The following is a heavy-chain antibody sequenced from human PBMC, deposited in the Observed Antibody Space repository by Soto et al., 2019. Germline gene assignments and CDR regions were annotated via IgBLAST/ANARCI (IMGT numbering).Heavy chain of an antibody. CDR1: GGTFSSYA. CDR3: ARDRGPSSGYYPYWFDP. V-gene: IGHV1-69*13. CDR2: IIPIFGTA. J-gene: IGHJ5*02. D-gene: IGHD3-22*01. Sequence: SVKVSCKASGGTFSSYAITWVRQAPGQGFEWMGGIIPIFGTANYAQKFQARVTITADESTSTAYMELSSLRSEDTAVYYCARDRGPSSGYYPYWFDPWGQGTLVTVS.